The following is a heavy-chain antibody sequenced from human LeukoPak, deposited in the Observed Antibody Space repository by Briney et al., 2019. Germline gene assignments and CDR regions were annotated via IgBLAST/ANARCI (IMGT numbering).Heavy chain of an antibody. D-gene: IGHD3-3*01. CDR1: GYTFTSYG. CDR2: ISAYNGNT. J-gene: IGHJ4*02. Sequence: GASVKVSCKASGYTFTSYGISWVRQAPGQGLEWMGWISAYNGNTNYAQKLQGRVTMTTDTSTSTAYMELRSLRSDDTAVYYCARVEGVTIFGVVTLPFDYWGKGTLVTVSS. CDR3: ARVEGVTIFGVVTLPFDY. V-gene: IGHV1-18*01.